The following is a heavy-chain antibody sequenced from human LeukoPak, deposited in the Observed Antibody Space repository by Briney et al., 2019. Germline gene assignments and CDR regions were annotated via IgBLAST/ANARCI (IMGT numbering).Heavy chain of an antibody. CDR3: AAGGYYGSGAFHI. CDR1: GGSVSSGSFY. V-gene: IGHV4-61*01. D-gene: IGHD3-10*01. CDR2: ISYSGAT. Sequence: SETLSLTCTVSGGSVSSGSFYWTWIRQPPGKGLEWIGYISYSGATSYNPSLKSRVTISEDTSKNQFYLRLSSVTAADTAVYYCAAGGYYGSGAFHIWGLGTMVTVSS. J-gene: IGHJ3*02.